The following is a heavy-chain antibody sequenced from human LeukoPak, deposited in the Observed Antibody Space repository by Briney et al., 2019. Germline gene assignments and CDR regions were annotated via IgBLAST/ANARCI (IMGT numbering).Heavy chain of an antibody. J-gene: IGHJ6*02. CDR1: GFIFSAHA. V-gene: IGHV3-7*03. D-gene: IGHD3-16*01. Sequence: GGSLRLSCAASGFIFSAHALHWARQAPGKGLEWVASINHNGNVNYYVDSVKGRFTISRDNAKNSLYLQMSNLRAEDTAVYFCARGGGLDVWGQGATVTVSS. CDR3: ARGGGLDV. CDR2: INHNGNVN.